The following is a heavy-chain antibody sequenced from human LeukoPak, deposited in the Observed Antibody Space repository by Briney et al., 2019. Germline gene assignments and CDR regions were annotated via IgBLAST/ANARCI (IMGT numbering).Heavy chain of an antibody. D-gene: IGHD4-17*01. Sequence: PSETLSLTCTVSVGSISSYYWSWIRQPPGKGLEWLGYIYYSGSINYNPSLKSRVTISVDTSKNQFSLKLSSVTAADTAVYYCARRFGDYSRYGMDVWGQGTTVTVSS. CDR2: IYYSGSI. CDR1: VGSISSYY. J-gene: IGHJ6*02. V-gene: IGHV4-59*01. CDR3: ARRFGDYSRYGMDV.